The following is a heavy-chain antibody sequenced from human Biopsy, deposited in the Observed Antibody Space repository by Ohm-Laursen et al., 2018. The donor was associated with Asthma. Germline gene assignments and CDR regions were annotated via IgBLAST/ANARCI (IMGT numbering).Heavy chain of an antibody. D-gene: IGHD2-21*02. CDR1: GFTFDNYT. CDR2: ISYDGRNT. CDR3: ARGGLHYYEYNGMDV. Sequence: SSLRLSCAASGFTFDNYTMHWVRQAPGKGLEWVTIISYDGRNTYYADSVEGRFTISRDNSKNTLFLQMSSLRPEDTAVYYCARGGLHYYEYNGMDVWGQGTTVTVS. V-gene: IGHV3-30*04. J-gene: IGHJ6*02.